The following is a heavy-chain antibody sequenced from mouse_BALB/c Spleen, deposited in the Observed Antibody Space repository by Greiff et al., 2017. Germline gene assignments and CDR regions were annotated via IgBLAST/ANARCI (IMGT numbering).Heavy chain of an antibody. Sequence: EVKLMESGGDLVKPGGSLKLSCAASGFTFSSYGMYWVRQTPDKRLEWVATISSGGSSTYYPDSVKGRFTISRDNAKNTLYLQMSSLKSEDTAMYYCARQVDGSGFAYWGQGTLVTVSA. V-gene: IGHV5-6*01. CDR1: GFTFSSYG. D-gene: IGHD1-1*01. J-gene: IGHJ3*01. CDR2: ISSGGSST. CDR3: ARQVDGSGFAY.